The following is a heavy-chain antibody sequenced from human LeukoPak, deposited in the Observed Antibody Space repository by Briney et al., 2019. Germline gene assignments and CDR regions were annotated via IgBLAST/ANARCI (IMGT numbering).Heavy chain of an antibody. CDR1: GYTFTRYY. D-gene: IGHD2-15*01. CDR2: INPSGGST. Sequence: ASVKVSCKASGYTFTRYYIHWVRQAPGQGLEWMGIINPSGGSTSYAQKFQGRVTMTSDTSTSTAYMELRSLRSDDTAVYYCARVCGGSCYGRKGPNWFDPWGQGTLVTVSS. CDR3: ARVCGGSCYGRKGPNWFDP. V-gene: IGHV1-46*01. J-gene: IGHJ5*02.